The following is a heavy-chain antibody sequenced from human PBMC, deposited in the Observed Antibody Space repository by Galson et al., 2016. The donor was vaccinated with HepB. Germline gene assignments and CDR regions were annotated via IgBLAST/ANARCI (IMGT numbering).Heavy chain of an antibody. V-gene: IGHV3-23*01. J-gene: IGHJ3*01. Sequence: SLRLSCAASGLTFSSYAMNWVRQAPGKGLEWVSTISDSGANTYYADSVKGRFTISRDNSKNTLYLQMNSLRAEDSAVYYCAKTPGTMVRGVVRSSPFDFWGQGTLVTVSS. D-gene: IGHD3-10*01. CDR2: ISDSGANT. CDR3: AKTPGTMVRGVVRSSPFDF. CDR1: GLTFSSYA.